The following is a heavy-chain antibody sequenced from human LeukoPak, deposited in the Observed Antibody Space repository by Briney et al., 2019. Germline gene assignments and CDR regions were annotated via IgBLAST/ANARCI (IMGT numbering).Heavy chain of an antibody. D-gene: IGHD3-10*01. J-gene: IGHJ4*02. CDR3: ARDGALGLGDY. CDR1: GGSISSGGYY. Sequence: SETLSLTCTVSGGSISSGGYYWSWIRQPPGKGLEWIGYIFHSGSTYYNPSLKSRVTISVDRSKNQFSLKLSSVTAADTAVYYCARDGALGLGDYWGQGTLVTVSS. CDR2: IFHSGST. V-gene: IGHV4-30-2*01.